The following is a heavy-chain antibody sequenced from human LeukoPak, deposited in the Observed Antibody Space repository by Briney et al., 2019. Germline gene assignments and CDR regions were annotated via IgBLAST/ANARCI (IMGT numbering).Heavy chain of an antibody. Sequence: PSDTLSLTCAVSDYSISSSNWWGWIRQPPGKGLEWIGYMYYSGSTYYNPSLKSRVTMSVDTSKNQSSLKLSSVTAVDTAVYYCARQSGSYGVYWGQGTLVTVSS. CDR1: DYSISSSNW. CDR3: ARQSGSYGVY. V-gene: IGHV4-28*01. CDR2: MYYSGST. D-gene: IGHD1-26*01. J-gene: IGHJ4*02.